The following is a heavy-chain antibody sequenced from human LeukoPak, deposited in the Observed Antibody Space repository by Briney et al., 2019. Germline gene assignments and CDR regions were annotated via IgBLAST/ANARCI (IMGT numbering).Heavy chain of an antibody. D-gene: IGHD1-26*01. CDR3: ARDYAGVGATHGDFPTDY. Sequence: ASVKVSCKASGYTFTSYGISWVRQAPGQGLEWMGWISAYNGNTNYAQKLQGRVTMTTDTSTSTAYMELRSLRSDDTAVYYCARDYAGVGATHGDFPTDYWGQGTLVTVSS. CDR2: ISAYNGNT. V-gene: IGHV1-18*01. CDR1: GYTFTSYG. J-gene: IGHJ4*02.